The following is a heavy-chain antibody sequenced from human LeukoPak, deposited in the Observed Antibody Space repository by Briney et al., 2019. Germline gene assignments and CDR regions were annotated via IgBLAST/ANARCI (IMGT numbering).Heavy chain of an antibody. CDR1: GYTFTGYY. V-gene: IGHV1-69*13. CDR2: IIPIFGTA. D-gene: IGHD4-23*01. CDR3: ARGRPTYGGNGP. J-gene: IGHJ5*02. Sequence: ASVKVSCKASGYTFTGYYMHWVRQAPGQGLEWMGGIIPIFGTANYAQKFQGRVTITADESTSTAYMELSSLRSEDTAVYYCARGRPTYGGNGPWGQGTLVTVSS.